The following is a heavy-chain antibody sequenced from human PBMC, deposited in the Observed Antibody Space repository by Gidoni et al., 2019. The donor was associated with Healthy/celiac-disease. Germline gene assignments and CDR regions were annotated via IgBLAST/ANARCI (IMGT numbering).Heavy chain of an antibody. D-gene: IGHD2-2*01. J-gene: IGHJ5*02. CDR3: ARRLPAAAVNWFDP. Sequence: QVQLVQSGAEVTKPGASVKVSCKASGYTFTSYDINWVRQATGQGLEWMGWMNPNSGNTGYAQKFQGRVTMTRNTSISTAYMELSSLRSEDTAVYYCARRLPAAAVNWFDPWGQGTLVTVSS. CDR2: MNPNSGNT. V-gene: IGHV1-8*01. CDR1: GYTFTSYD.